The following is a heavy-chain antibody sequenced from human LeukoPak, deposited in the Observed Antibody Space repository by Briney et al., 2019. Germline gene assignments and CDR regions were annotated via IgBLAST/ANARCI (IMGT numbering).Heavy chain of an antibody. J-gene: IGHJ4*02. CDR1: GGSISSSSYY. CDR3: ARDDYGKSDY. D-gene: IGHD4-17*01. V-gene: IGHV4-39*07. CDR2: IYTDGTT. Sequence: PSETLSLTCTVSGGSISSSSYYWGWIRQPPGKGLEWIGRIYTDGTTNYNPSLKSRVTMSVDTSKNQFSLKLSSVTVADTAVYYCARDDYGKSDYWGRGTLVTVSS.